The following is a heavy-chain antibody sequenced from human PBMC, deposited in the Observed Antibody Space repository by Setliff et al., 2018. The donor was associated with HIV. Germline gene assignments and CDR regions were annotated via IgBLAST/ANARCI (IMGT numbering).Heavy chain of an antibody. CDR1: GDTFNSLA. CDR2: IIPILGVA. V-gene: IGHV1-69*10. J-gene: IGHJ5*02. CDR3: ARDIPHDYTFWSGSTRFDP. D-gene: IGHD3-3*01. Sequence: SVKVSCKASGDTFNSLAFNWVRQAPGQRLEWMGGIIPILGVANYAQKFQGRVTITADKSATTAYMELSSLRSEDTAVYYCARDIPHDYTFWSGSTRFDPWGQGTLVTVSS.